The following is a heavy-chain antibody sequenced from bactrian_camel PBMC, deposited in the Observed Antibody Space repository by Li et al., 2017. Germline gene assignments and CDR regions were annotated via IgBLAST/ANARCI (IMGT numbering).Heavy chain of an antibody. CDR1: RAAGTLNC. V-gene: IGHV3S53*01. Sequence: VQLVESGGGSVQTGDSLKLSCSASRAAGTLNCMGWFRQVPGKEREGVAVIAGSGSPGYADSVKGRFTVSKDNTKNTLYLQMNSLKPEDTALYYCAATGTDFCWVGMPREFDHWGQGTQVTVS. CDR2: IAGSGSP. CDR3: AATGTDFCWVGMPREFDH. D-gene: IGHD5*01. J-gene: IGHJ4*01.